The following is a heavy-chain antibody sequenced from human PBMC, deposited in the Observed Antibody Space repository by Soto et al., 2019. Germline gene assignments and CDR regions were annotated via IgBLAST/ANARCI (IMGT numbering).Heavy chain of an antibody. CDR3: ATPTPLRGAMITNINFDF. V-gene: IGHV1-2*02. CDR1: GYTFTSYD. CDR2: INPNSGGT. J-gene: IGHJ4*02. D-gene: IGHD3-10*01. Sequence: ASVKVSCKASGYTFTSYDINWVRQAPGQGPEWMGWINPNSGGTKYVQKFQGRVTMTRDTSISTVYLELSRLRSDDTAVYYCATPTPLRGAMITNINFDFWGQGTPVTV.